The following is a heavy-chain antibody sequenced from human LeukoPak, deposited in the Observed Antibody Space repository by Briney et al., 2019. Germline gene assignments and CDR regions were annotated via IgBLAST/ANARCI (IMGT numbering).Heavy chain of an antibody. V-gene: IGHV3-30*03. CDR2: ISYDGSNK. CDR1: GFTFSSYG. Sequence: GGSLRLSCAASGFTFSSYGMHWVRQAPGKGLEWVAVISYDGSNKYYADSVKGRFTTSRDNSKNTLYLQMNSLRAEDTAVYYCAALGYGDIDYWGQGTLVTVSS. J-gene: IGHJ4*02. CDR3: AALGYGDIDY. D-gene: IGHD4-17*01.